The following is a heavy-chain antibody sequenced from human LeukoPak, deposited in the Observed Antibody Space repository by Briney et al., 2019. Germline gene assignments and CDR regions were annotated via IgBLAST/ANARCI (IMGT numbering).Heavy chain of an antibody. V-gene: IGHV3-15*01. D-gene: IGHD6-13*01. CDR3: AKYGAREPIAAAGTVDY. Sequence: GGSLRLSCAASGFTFSNAWMSWLRQAPGKGLEWVGRIKSKTDGGTTDYAAPVKGRFTISRDDSKNTLYLQMNSLRAEDTAVYYCAKYGAREPIAAAGTVDYWGQGTLVTVSS. CDR2: IKSKTDGGTT. CDR1: GFTFSNAW. J-gene: IGHJ4*02.